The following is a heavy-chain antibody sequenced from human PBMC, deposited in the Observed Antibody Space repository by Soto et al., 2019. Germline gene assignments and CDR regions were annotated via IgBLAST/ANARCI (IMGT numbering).Heavy chain of an antibody. CDR1: GGSISSSSYY. J-gene: IGHJ4*02. Sequence: SETLSLTCTVSGGSISSSSYYWGWIRQPPGKGLEWIGSIYYSGSTYYNPSLKSRVTISVDTSKNQFSLKLSSVTAADTAVYYCARHIWDYGSARIHFDYWGQGTLVTVSS. CDR2: IYYSGST. D-gene: IGHD3-10*01. CDR3: ARHIWDYGSARIHFDY. V-gene: IGHV4-39*01.